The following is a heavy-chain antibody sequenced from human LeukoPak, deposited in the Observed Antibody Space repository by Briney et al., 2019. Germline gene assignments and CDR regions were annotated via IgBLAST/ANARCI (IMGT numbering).Heavy chain of an antibody. D-gene: IGHD1-1*01. Sequence: GGTLRLSCATSGLTFSNSGMSWVRQAPGKGLEWVSSISTSSSYIHYADSVKGRFTISRDNAKNSLYLQMNSLRAEDMALYYCAKDIEPNRASVRPTVDIWGQGTMVTVSS. CDR1: GLTFSNSG. CDR2: ISTSSSYI. J-gene: IGHJ3*02. CDR3: AKDIEPNRASVRPTVDI. V-gene: IGHV3-21*04.